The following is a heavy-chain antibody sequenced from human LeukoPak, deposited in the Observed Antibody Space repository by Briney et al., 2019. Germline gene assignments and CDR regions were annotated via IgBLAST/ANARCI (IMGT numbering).Heavy chain of an antibody. J-gene: IGHJ5*02. CDR3: AKTSGYRRFDP. V-gene: IGHV3-23*01. CDR1: GFTFTNAW. D-gene: IGHD5-12*01. Sequence: PGGSLRLSCAASGFTFTNAWMNWVRQAPGKGLEWVSAISGSGGSTYFADSVKGRFTISRDNSKNTLYLQMNSLRAEDTAVYYCAKTSGYRRFDPWGQGTLVTVSS. CDR2: ISGSGGST.